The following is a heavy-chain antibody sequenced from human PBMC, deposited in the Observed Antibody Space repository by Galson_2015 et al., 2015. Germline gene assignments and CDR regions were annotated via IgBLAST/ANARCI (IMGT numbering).Heavy chain of an antibody. CDR1: GLTFSNAW. CDR3: ATERLTFTTIVVVSFDY. Sequence: SLRLSCAASGLTFSNAWMSWVRQAPGKGLEWGGRIKSKADGGATASGAPVKGRFTISRDDSKNTLYLQMNSLKTEDTAVYFCATERLTFTTIVVVSFDYWGQGNLVTVSS. CDR2: IKSKADGGAT. J-gene: IGHJ4*02. V-gene: IGHV3-15*01. D-gene: IGHD3-22*01.